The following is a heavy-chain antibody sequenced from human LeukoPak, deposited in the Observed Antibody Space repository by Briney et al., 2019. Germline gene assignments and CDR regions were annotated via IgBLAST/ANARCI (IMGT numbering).Heavy chain of an antibody. Sequence: PSETLSLTCAVYGGSFSGYYWSWIRQPPGKWLEWIGEINHSGSTNYNPSLKSRVTISVDTSKNQFSLKLSSVTAADTAVYYCARGRSYIVVVPAALWAFDIWGQGTTVTVSS. CDR3: ARGRSYIVVVPAALWAFDI. J-gene: IGHJ3*02. CDR1: GGSFSGYY. CDR2: INHSGST. V-gene: IGHV4-34*01. D-gene: IGHD2-2*01.